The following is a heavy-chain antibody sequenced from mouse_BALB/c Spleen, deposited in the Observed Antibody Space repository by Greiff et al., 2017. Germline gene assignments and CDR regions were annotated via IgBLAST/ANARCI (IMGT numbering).Heavy chain of an antibody. CDR1: GFTFSSFG. Sequence: EVNLVESGGGLVQPGGSRKLSCAASGFTFSSFGMHWVRQAPEKGLEWVAYISSGSSTIYYADTVKGRFTISRDNPKNTLFLQMTSLRSEDTAMYYCARWLPYYYAMDYWGQGTSVTVSS. J-gene: IGHJ4*01. D-gene: IGHD2-2*01. V-gene: IGHV5-17*02. CDR2: ISSGSSTI. CDR3: ARWLPYYYAMDY.